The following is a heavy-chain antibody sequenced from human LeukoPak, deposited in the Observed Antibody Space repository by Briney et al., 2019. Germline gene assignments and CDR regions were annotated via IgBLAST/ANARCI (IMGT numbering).Heavy chain of an antibody. CDR2: FYYSGST. D-gene: IGHD3-16*01. V-gene: IGHV4-59*08. CDR1: GGSISSYY. CDR3: ARLGQPHAFDI. J-gene: IGHJ3*02. Sequence: ETLSLTCTVSGGSISSYYWSWIRQPPGKGLECIGYFYYSGSTNYNPSLKSRVTISVDTSKSQFSLKLTSVTAADTAVYYCARLGQPHAFDIWGQGTMVTVSP.